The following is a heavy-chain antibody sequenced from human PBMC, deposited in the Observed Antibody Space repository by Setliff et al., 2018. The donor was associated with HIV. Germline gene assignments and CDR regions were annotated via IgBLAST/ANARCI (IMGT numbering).Heavy chain of an antibody. J-gene: IGHJ1*01. V-gene: IGHV4-39*01. Sequence: SETLSLTCSVSGDSISSSPNCWGWIRQPPGKGLEWIGSIFYSGDTYYNPSLKSRLTISLDTSKNQFSLKLSSVTAADTAVYYCARWGEAADFQHWGQGTLVTVSS. D-gene: IGHD2-15*01. CDR2: IFYSGDT. CDR1: GDSISSSPNC. CDR3: ARWGEAADFQH.